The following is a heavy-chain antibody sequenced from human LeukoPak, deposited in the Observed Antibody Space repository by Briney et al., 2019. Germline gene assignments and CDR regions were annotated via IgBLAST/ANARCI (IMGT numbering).Heavy chain of an antibody. CDR1: GFTFSSYG. CDR2: ISYDGRNK. Sequence: PGRSLRLSCAASGFTFSSYGMHWVRQAPGKGLEWVGVISYDGRNKYYADSVKGRFTISRDNSKNTMYLQMNSLRAEDTAIYYCARGPTMYGMDVWGQGTTVTVSS. V-gene: IGHV3-30*03. CDR3: ARGPTMYGMDV. J-gene: IGHJ6*02.